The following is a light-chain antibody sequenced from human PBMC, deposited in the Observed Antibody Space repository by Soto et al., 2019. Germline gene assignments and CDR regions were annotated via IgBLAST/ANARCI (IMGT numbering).Light chain of an antibody. CDR2: KAS. Sequence: DIQMPQSHSTLSASVGDRVTITCRASQSISSWLAWYQQKPGKAPKLLIYKASSLESGVPSRFSGSGSGTEFTLTISSLQPDDFATYYCQQYNSYSQTFGQGPKV. J-gene: IGKJ1*01. CDR1: QSISSW. CDR3: QQYNSYSQT. V-gene: IGKV1-5*03.